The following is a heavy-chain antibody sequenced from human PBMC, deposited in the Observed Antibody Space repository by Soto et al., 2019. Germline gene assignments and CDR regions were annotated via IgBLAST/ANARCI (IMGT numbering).Heavy chain of an antibody. V-gene: IGHV1-69*13. CDR1: GGTFSSYA. J-gene: IGHJ5*02. D-gene: IGHD6-19*01. CDR2: IIPIFGTA. Sequence: SVKVSCKASGGTFSSYAISWVRQAPGQGLEWMGGIIPIFGTANYAQKFQGRVTITADESTSTAYMELSSLRSEDTAVYYCARDPGIVEAGPKWLDAWGQGTLVTVSS. CDR3: ARDPGIVEAGPKWLDA.